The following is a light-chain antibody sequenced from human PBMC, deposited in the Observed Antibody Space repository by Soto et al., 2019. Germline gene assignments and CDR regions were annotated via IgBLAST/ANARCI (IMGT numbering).Light chain of an antibody. Sequence: DIQMTQSPSSLSASVVDRVAITFRASQSISSYLNWYQQKPGKAPKLLISAASSLQSGVPSRISGSGSGTDFTLTISSLQPEDFATYYCQQSYNTPRTFGQGTKVDIK. CDR1: QSISSY. CDR3: QQSYNTPRT. V-gene: IGKV1-39*01. J-gene: IGKJ1*01. CDR2: AAS.